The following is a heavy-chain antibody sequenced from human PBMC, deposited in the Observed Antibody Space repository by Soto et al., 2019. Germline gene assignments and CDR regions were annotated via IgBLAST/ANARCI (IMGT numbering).Heavy chain of an antibody. CDR3: ARYWPLPRTGTTILDY. CDR1: GGTFSSYA. V-gene: IGHV1-69*01. Sequence: QVQLVQSGAEVKKPGSSVKVSCKASGGTFSSYAISWVRQAPGQGLEWMGGIIPIFGTANYAQKFQGRVTITADESTSTAYMELSSLRSEDTAVYYCARYWPLPRTGTTILDYWGQGTLVTVSS. D-gene: IGHD1-7*01. J-gene: IGHJ4*02. CDR2: IIPIFGTA.